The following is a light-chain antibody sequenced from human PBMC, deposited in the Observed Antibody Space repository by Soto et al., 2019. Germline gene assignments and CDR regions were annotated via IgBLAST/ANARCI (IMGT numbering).Light chain of an antibody. CDR3: QQYQSYVYT. J-gene: IGKJ2*01. Sequence: DILMTQSPSTLSASVGDRVTIACRASQNIAVWLAWYQQKPGRAPKLLIQKASSLERGVPSRFSGSGSGTEFTLTISSLQPDDFATYFCQQYQSYVYTFGQGTKVEMK. CDR2: KAS. CDR1: QNIAVW. V-gene: IGKV1-5*03.